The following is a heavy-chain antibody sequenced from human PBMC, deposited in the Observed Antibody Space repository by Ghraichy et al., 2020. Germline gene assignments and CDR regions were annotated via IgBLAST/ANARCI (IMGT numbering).Heavy chain of an antibody. Sequence: GGSLRLSCAASGFSFSDYWMTWVRQAPGKGLEWVANIREDGSEKHYVDSVKGRFTISRNNAKKSLYLQMNSLTVEDTALYYCARMSRYFDRFSTLNYWGQGTLVTVSS. D-gene: IGHD3-9*01. CDR2: IREDGSEK. J-gene: IGHJ4*02. V-gene: IGHV3-7*01. CDR1: GFSFSDYW. CDR3: ARMSRYFDRFSTLNY.